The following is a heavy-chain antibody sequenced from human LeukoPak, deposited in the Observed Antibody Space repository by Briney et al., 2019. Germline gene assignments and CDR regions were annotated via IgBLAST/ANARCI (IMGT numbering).Heavy chain of an antibody. Sequence: GGSLRLSCAASGFTFSNYWMTWVRQAPGKRLEWVANIKEDGTEKNYADSVKGRFTISRDNIRNSLYLQMNSPRAEDTAVYYCVRELSGEFDYWGQGTLVTVSS. CDR2: IKEDGTEK. CDR3: VRELSGEFDY. J-gene: IGHJ4*02. D-gene: IGHD3-10*01. CDR1: GFTFSNYW. V-gene: IGHV3-7*01.